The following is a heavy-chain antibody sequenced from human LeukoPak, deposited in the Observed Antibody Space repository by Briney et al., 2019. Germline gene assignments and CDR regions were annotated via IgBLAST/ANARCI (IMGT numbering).Heavy chain of an antibody. CDR2: IKQDGSEA. CDR3: ARELLGYYYGMDV. Sequence: GGSLRLSCAASGFTFSSYWMSWVRQAPGKGLEWVANIKQDGSEAYYVDSVKGRFTISRDNAKISLYLQMNSLRAEDTAAYYCARELLGYYYGMDVWGQGTTVTVSS. CDR1: GFTFSSYW. V-gene: IGHV3-7*01. J-gene: IGHJ6*02.